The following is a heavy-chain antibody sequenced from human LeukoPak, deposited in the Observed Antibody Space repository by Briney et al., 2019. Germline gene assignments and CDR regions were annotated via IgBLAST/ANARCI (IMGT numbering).Heavy chain of an antibody. CDR2: IYSGGST. Sequence: PGGSLRLSCAASGFTVSSNYMSWVRQAPGKGLEWVSVIYSGGSTYYADSANGRFTISRDNSKNTLYLQMNSLRAEDTALYYCIRAHVGAGLAFDFWGRGTMVTVSS. J-gene: IGHJ3*01. V-gene: IGHV3-66*01. D-gene: IGHD1-26*01. CDR3: IRAHVGAGLAFDF. CDR1: GFTVSSNY.